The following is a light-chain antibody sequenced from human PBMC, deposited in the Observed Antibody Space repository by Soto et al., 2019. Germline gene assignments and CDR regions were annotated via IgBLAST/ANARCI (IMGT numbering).Light chain of an antibody. CDR2: GAS. Sequence: LTQSPATLSVSPGDRASLSCRASQSVSINLAWYQQKPGQAPRLLIYGASTRATGIPARFSGSGSGTEFTLTISSLQSEDFAVYYCQQYNNWPMYTFGQGTKVDIK. V-gene: IGKV3-15*01. CDR1: QSVSIN. J-gene: IGKJ2*01. CDR3: QQYNNWPMYT.